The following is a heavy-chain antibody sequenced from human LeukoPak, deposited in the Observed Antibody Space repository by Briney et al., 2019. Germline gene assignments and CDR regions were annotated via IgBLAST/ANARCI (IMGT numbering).Heavy chain of an antibody. CDR1: GFTFSSYA. Sequence: GGSLRLSCAASGFTFSSYAMHWVRQAPGKGLEWVAVISYDGSNKYYADSVKGRFTISRDNSKNTLYLQMNSLRAEDTAVYYCARDRYSSGWYSYYYYGMDVWGQGTTVTVSS. J-gene: IGHJ6*02. CDR3: ARDRYSSGWYSYYYYGMDV. CDR2: ISYDGSNK. V-gene: IGHV3-30-3*01. D-gene: IGHD6-19*01.